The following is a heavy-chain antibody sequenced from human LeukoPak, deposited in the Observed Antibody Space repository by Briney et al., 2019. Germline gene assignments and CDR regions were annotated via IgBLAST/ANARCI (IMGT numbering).Heavy chain of an antibody. D-gene: IGHD2-21*01. CDR1: GFTFSSYA. J-gene: IGHJ5*02. CDR3: ARIRRFPNWFDP. CDR2: ISYDGSNK. V-gene: IGHV3-30*14. Sequence: GGSLRLSCAASGFTFSSYAMHWVRQAPGKGLEGVAVISYDGSNKYYADSVKGRFTISRDNSKNTLYLQMNSLRAEDTAVYYCARIRRFPNWFDPWGQGTLVTVSS.